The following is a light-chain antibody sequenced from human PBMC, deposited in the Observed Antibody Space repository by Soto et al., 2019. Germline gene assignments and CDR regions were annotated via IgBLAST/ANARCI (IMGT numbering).Light chain of an antibody. Sequence: AIRMTQSPSSLSATTGDTVTITCRSSQGISSNLGWYQQKPGKAPKLLIYEASTLQSGVPSRFSGSGSGTDFTLTISCLQSEDFATYYCQQYYSYPRTFGQGTKVDIK. CDR1: QGISSN. V-gene: IGKV1-8*01. J-gene: IGKJ3*01. CDR3: QQYYSYPRT. CDR2: EAS.